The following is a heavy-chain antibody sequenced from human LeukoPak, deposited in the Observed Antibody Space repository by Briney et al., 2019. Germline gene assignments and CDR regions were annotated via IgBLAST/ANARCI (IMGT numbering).Heavy chain of an antibody. J-gene: IGHJ4*02. CDR2: IYYSGST. D-gene: IGHD2-8*01. V-gene: IGHV4-39*07. CDR1: GGSISSSSYY. CDR3: ASGGYCTNGVCYDDY. Sequence: SSETLSLTCTVSGGSISSSSYYWGWIRQPPGKGLEWIVSIYYSGSTYYNPSLKSRVTISVDTSKNQFSLKLSSVTAADTAVYYCASGGYCTNGVCYDDYWGQGTLVTVSS.